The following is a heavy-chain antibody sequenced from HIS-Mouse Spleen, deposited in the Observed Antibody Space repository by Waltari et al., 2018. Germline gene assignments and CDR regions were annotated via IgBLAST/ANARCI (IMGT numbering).Heavy chain of an antibody. V-gene: IGHV4-34*01. D-gene: IGHD6-6*01. Sequence: QVQLQQWGAGLLKPSETLSLTCAVYGGSFSGYYWSWIRQPPGKGLEWIGEINHSGSTNYNPSLKSRVTISVDTSKNQFSLKLSSVTAADTAVYCCARGLAARFDYWGQGMLVTVSS. CDR3: ARGLAARFDY. J-gene: IGHJ4*02. CDR1: GGSFSGYY. CDR2: INHSGST.